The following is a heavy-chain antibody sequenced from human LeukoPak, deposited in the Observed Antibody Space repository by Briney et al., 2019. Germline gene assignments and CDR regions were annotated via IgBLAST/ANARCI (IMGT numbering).Heavy chain of an antibody. CDR3: ARFSGANYYDSSGYYYFDY. V-gene: IGHV4-34*01. CDR2: INHSGST. J-gene: IGHJ4*02. D-gene: IGHD3-22*01. Sequence: ASETLSLTCAVYGGSFSGYYWSWIRQPPGKGLEWIGEINHSGSTNYNPSLKSRVTISVDTSKNQFSLKLSSVTAADTAVYYCARFSGANYYDSSGYYYFDYWGQGTLVTVSS. CDR1: GGSFSGYY.